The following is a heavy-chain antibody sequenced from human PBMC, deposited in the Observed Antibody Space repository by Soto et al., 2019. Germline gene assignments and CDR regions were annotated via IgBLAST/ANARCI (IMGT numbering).Heavy chain of an antibody. CDR3: ARDRYSGYDLVPHEDNWFDP. D-gene: IGHD5-12*01. V-gene: IGHV1-69*13. J-gene: IGHJ5*02. CDR1: GGTFSSYA. Sequence: ASVKVSCKASGGTFSSYAISWVRQAPGQGLEWMGGIIPIFGTANYAQKFQGRVTITADESTSTAYMELSSLRSEDTAVYYCARDRYSGYDLVPHEDNWFDPWGQGTLVTVSS. CDR2: IIPIFGTA.